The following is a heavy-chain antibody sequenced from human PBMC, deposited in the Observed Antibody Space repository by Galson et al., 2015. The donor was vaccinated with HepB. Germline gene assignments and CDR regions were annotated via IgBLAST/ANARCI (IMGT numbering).Heavy chain of an antibody. CDR3: ARDKGSSWFDY. J-gene: IGHJ4*02. D-gene: IGHD6-13*01. CDR1: GGTFSSYA. V-gene: IGHV1-69*04. Sequence: SVKVSCKASGGTFSSYAISWVRQAPGQGLEWMGRIIPILGIANYAQKFQGRVTITADKSTSTAYMELSSLRSEDTAVYYCARDKGSSWFDYWGQGTLVTVSS. CDR2: IIPILGIA.